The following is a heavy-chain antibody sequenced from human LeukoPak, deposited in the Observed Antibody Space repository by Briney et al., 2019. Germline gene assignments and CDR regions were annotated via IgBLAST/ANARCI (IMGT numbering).Heavy chain of an antibody. CDR3: ARDPRGIAAGDDAFDI. V-gene: IGHV1-69*05. CDR2: IIPIFAAT. D-gene: IGHD6-13*01. CDR1: GGTISTSA. Sequence: SVKVSCKAYGGTISTSALNWVRQAPGQGLEWMGRIIPIFAATTYAQKFQGRVTITTDESTSTVYMELSSLTSEDTAVFYCARDPRGIAAGDDAFDIWGQGTVVTVSS. J-gene: IGHJ3*02.